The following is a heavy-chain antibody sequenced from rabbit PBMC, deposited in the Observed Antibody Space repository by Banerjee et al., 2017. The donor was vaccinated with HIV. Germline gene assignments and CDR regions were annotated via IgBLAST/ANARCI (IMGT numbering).Heavy chain of an antibody. J-gene: IGHJ4*01. D-gene: IGHD4-1*01. Sequence: QEQLEESGGDLVKPEGSLTLTCTASGFSFSNGYVMCWVRQAPGKGLEWIACINTITGDTVYATWAKGRFTISKASWTTVTLQMTSLTAADTATYFCARGYDSSGWGAFYFDLWGPGTLVTVS. CDR3: ARGYDSSGWGAFYFDL. CDR1: GFSFSNGYV. V-gene: IGHV1S45*01. CDR2: INTITGDT.